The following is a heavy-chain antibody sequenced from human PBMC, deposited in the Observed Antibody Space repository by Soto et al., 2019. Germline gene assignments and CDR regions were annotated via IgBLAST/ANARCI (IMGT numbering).Heavy chain of an antibody. CDR2: VGDDGSVK. CDR3: AREAAHANWYYDL. CDR1: GFTFRNHG. Sequence: QVHLVESGGGVVQPGGSLRVSCEASGFTFRNHGMHWVHQAPGKGLEWVAVVGDDGSVKFYADSVKGRFTIFRDNSKNTLYVQMDGLRVEDTAVYYCAREAAHANWYYDLWGRGASVTVSS. V-gene: IGHV3-33*08. J-gene: IGHJ2*01. D-gene: IGHD2-2*01.